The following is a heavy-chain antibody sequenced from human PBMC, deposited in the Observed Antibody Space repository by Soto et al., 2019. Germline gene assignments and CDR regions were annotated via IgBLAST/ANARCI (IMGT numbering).Heavy chain of an antibody. Sequence: QVQLVESGGGVVQPGTSLRLSCVATGFTFSNYGIHWVRQAPGRGLEWVAVIWHDGSQKYLADSVRGRFTISRDNSKNTVYLQMNSLRAEDRAVYYCEGRDDPFYVWGQGTMVTVSS. CDR1: GFTFSNYG. CDR2: IWHDGSQK. J-gene: IGHJ3*01. V-gene: IGHV3-33*01. CDR3: EGRDDPFYV.